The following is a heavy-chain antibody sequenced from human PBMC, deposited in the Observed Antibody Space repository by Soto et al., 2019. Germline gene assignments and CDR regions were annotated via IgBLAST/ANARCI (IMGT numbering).Heavy chain of an antibody. Sequence: GGSLRLSCAASGFTFSSYAMSWVRQAPGKGLEWVSAISGSGGSTYYADSVKGRFTISRDNSKNTLYLQMNSLRAEDTAVYYCAKDSYIAVAGKYYYGMDVWGQGTTVTVSS. CDR1: GFTFSSYA. D-gene: IGHD6-19*01. CDR3: AKDSYIAVAGKYYYGMDV. V-gene: IGHV3-23*01. CDR2: ISGSGGST. J-gene: IGHJ6*02.